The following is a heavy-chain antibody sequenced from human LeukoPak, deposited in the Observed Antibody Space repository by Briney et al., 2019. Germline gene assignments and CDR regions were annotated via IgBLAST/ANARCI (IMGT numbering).Heavy chain of an antibody. CDR1: GFTVSSNY. V-gene: IGHV3-66*01. J-gene: IGHJ4*02. CDR2: IYSGGST. Sequence: GGPLRLSCSASGFTVSSNYMSWVRQAPGKRLVWVSVIYSGGSTYYADSVKGRFTISRDNSKNTLYLQMNSLRAEDTAVYYCARANVVALWGQGTLVTVSS. CDR3: ARANVVAL. D-gene: IGHD2-21*01.